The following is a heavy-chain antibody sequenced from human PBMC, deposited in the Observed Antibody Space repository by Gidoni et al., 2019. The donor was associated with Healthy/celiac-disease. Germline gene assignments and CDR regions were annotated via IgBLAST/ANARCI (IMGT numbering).Heavy chain of an antibody. CDR3: ARSGWGYSSYYYYYGMDV. D-gene: IGHD4-4*01. CDR2: IYYSGST. CDR1: GASVSSASYY. V-gene: IGHV4-61*01. J-gene: IGHJ6*02. Sequence: QVQLQESGPGLVKPSETLSLTCTVSGASVSSASYYWSWIRQPPGKGLEWIGYIYYSGSTNYNPSLKGRVTIAVDTSKNQFSLKLSSVTAADTAVYYCARSGWGYSSYYYYYGMDVWGQGTTVTVSS.